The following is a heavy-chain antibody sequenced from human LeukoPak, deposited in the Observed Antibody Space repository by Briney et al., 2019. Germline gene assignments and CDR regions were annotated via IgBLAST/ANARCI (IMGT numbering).Heavy chain of an antibody. D-gene: IGHD3-10*01. J-gene: IGHJ4*02. CDR1: GFTFTRFW. CDR2: INVEGTTT. CDR3: TRGGEEPFDY. V-gene: IGHV3-74*01. Sequence: PGGSLRLSCAGSGFTFTRFWMHWVRQAPGKGLVWVSRINVEGTTTTYADSVEGRFTISRDENTLYLQMNHLRVDDTAVYYCTRGGEEPFDYWGQGTLVIVSS.